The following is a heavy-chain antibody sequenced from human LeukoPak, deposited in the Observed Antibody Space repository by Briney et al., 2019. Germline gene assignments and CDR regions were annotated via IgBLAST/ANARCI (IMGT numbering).Heavy chain of an antibody. J-gene: IGHJ4*02. Sequence: GGSLRLSCAASGFTFSSYAMSWVRQAPGKGLEWVSAISGSGGSTYYADSVKGRFTISRDNSKNTLYLQMNSLRAEDTAVYYCAKGRPRSSNYGETGGFSNGYYFDYWGQGTLVTVSS. CDR1: GFTFSSYA. CDR2: ISGSGGST. V-gene: IGHV3-23*01. CDR3: AKGRPRSSNYGETGGFSNGYYFDY. D-gene: IGHD4-17*01.